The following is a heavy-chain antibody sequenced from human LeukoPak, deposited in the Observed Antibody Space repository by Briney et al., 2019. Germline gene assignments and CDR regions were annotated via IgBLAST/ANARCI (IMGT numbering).Heavy chain of an antibody. CDR3: ARDWYNWNDDWFDP. Sequence: GGSLRLSCAASGFTFSSYSMNWVRQAPGKGLDWVSSISSSSSYIYYADSVKGRFTISRDNAKNSLYLQMNSLRAEDTAVYYCARDWYNWNDDWFDPWGQGTLVTVSS. V-gene: IGHV3-21*01. J-gene: IGHJ5*02. CDR1: GFTFSSYS. CDR2: ISSSSSYI. D-gene: IGHD1-20*01.